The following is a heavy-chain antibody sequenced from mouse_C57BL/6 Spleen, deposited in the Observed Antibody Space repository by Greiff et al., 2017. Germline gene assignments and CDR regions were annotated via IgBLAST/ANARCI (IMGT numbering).Heavy chain of an antibody. Sequence: QVQLQQPGAELVKPGASVKLSCKASGYTFTSYWMHWVKQRPGQGLEWIGMIHPTSGSTNYNEKFKSKATLTVAKSSSTAYMQLSSLTSEDSAVDYCAKCYYEYDEYYFDYWGQGTTLTVSA. V-gene: IGHV1-64*01. J-gene: IGHJ2*01. CDR1: GYTFTSYW. CDR2: IHPTSGST. CDR3: AKCYYEYDEYYFDY. D-gene: IGHD2-4*01.